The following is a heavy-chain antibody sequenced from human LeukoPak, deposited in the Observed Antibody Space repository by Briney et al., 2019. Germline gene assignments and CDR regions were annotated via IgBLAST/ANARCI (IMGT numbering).Heavy chain of an antibody. CDR2: IYSGGST. V-gene: IGHV3-66*01. J-gene: IGHJ6*02. CDR1: GFTVSSNY. D-gene: IGHD3-9*01. CDR3: ASNALRYFDWLLRGYYYYGMDV. Sequence: PGGSLRLSCAASGFTVSSNYMSWVRQAPGKGLEWVSVIYSGGSTYYAVSVKGRFTISRDNSKNTLYLQMNSLRAEDTAVYYCASNALRYFDWLLRGYYYYGMDVWGQGTTVTVSS.